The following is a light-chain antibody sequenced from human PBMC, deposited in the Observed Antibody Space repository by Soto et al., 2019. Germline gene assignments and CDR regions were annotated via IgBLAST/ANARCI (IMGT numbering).Light chain of an antibody. CDR1: QTIDSW. Sequence: DSQMTQSPSSLSASVGDRVTITCRASQTIDSWLAWYQQRPGKPPNLLIYKASTLASGVPSRFSGSGSGTEFTLTINSLQPDDFATYYCQQYHIYSGTFGQGTKVDNK. CDR3: QQYHIYSGT. V-gene: IGKV1-5*03. J-gene: IGKJ1*01. CDR2: KAS.